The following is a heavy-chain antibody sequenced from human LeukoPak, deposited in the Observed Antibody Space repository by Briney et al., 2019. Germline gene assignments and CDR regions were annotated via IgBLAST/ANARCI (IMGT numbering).Heavy chain of an antibody. V-gene: IGHV4-34*01. J-gene: IGHJ4*02. D-gene: IGHD1-14*01. Sequence: SETLSLTCAVYGGSFSGYYWSWIRQPPGKGLEWIGEINHSGSTNYNPSLKSRVTISVDTSKNQFSLKLSSVTAADTAVYYCARAAELIDYWGQGTLVTVSS. CDR2: INHSGST. CDR3: ARAAELIDY. CDR1: GGSFSGYY.